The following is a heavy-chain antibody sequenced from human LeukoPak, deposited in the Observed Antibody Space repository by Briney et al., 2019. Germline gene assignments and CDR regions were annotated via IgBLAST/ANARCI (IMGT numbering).Heavy chain of an antibody. Sequence: TSDTLSLTCAVYVGSFSGYYWSWIRQPPGKGLEWIGEINHSGSTNYNPSLKSRVTISVDTSKNQFSLKLSSVTAADTAVYYCARGRVLGSSSPFDYWGQGTLVTVSS. CDR1: VGSFSGYY. CDR3: ARGRVLGSSSPFDY. V-gene: IGHV4-34*01. J-gene: IGHJ4*02. D-gene: IGHD6-6*01. CDR2: INHSGST.